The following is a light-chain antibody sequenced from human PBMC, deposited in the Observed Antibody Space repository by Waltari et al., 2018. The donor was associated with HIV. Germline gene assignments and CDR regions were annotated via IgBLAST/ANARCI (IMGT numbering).Light chain of an antibody. Sequence: DIVMTQSPDSLAVSLGARATINCKSSQSVLYSSNNKNYLAWYQQKPGQPPTLLIYWASSRESGVPDRFSGGGSGTDFTLTISSLQAEDVAVYYCQQYYSAPPTFGGGTKVEI. V-gene: IGKV4-1*01. J-gene: IGKJ4*01. CDR1: QSVLYSSNNKNY. CDR3: QQYYSAPPT. CDR2: WAS.